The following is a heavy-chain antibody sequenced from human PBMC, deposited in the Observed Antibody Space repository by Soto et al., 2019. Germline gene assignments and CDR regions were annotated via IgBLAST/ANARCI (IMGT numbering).Heavy chain of an antibody. CDR2: ISSNGGST. V-gene: IGHV3-64D*06. D-gene: IGHD3-3*01. CDR3: VKDPPITIFGVVIIPRFDY. CDR1: GFTFSSYA. J-gene: IGHJ4*02. Sequence: GGSLRLSCSASGFTFSSYAMHWVRQAPGKGLEYVSAISSNGGSTYYADSVKGRFTISRDNSKNTLYLQMSSLRVEDTAVYYCVKDPPITIFGVVIIPRFDYWGQGTLVTVSS.